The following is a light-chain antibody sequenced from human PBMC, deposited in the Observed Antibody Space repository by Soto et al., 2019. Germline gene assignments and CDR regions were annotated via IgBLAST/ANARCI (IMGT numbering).Light chain of an antibody. CDR3: SSYTGSSTV. Sequence: QSVLTQPASVSGSPGQSITISCTGTSSDVGGYKYVSWYQQHPGKAPKLMIYEVSNRPSGVSNRFSGSKSGNTASLTISGLQAEDEADYYCSSYTGSSTVFGTGTKLTVL. V-gene: IGLV2-14*01. CDR2: EVS. J-gene: IGLJ1*01. CDR1: SSDVGGYKY.